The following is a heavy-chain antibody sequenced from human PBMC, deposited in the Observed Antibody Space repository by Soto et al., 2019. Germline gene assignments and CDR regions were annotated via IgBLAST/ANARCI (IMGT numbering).Heavy chain of an antibody. CDR3: AGSLEVLEWLFGSAYYYYYGMDV. CDR2: INHSGST. D-gene: IGHD3-3*01. J-gene: IGHJ6*02. CDR1: GGSFSGYY. V-gene: IGHV4-34*01. Sequence: QVQLQQWGAGLLKPSETLSLTCAVYGGSFSGYYWSWIRQPPGKGLEWIGEINHSGSTNYNPSLKSRVTISVDTSKNQFSLKLSSVTAADTAVYYCAGSLEVLEWLFGSAYYYYYGMDVWGQGTTVTVSS.